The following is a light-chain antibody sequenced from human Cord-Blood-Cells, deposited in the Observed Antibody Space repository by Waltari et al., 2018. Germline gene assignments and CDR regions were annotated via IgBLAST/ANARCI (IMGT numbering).Light chain of an antibody. CDR1: QDISNY. CDR3: QQYDNLPLT. Sequence: DIQMTQYPSSLSASVVDRIPITCQASQDISNYLNWYQQKPGKAPKLLIYDASNLETGVPSRFSGSGSGTDFTFTISSLQPEDIATYYCQQYDNLPLTFGGGTKVEIK. J-gene: IGKJ4*01. CDR2: DAS. V-gene: IGKV1-33*01.